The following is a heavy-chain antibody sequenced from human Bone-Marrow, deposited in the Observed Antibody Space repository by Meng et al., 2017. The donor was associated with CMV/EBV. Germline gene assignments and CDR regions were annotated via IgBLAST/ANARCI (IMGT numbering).Heavy chain of an antibody. Sequence: SVKVSCKASGYTFTDYYMHWVRQAPGQGLEWMGGIIPIFGTANYAQKFQGRVTITTDESTSTAYMELSSLRSEDTAVYYCAREGQYYYDSSGSFDYWGQGTLVTVSS. V-gene: IGHV1-69*05. CDR1: GYTFTDYY. CDR2: IIPIFGTA. D-gene: IGHD3-22*01. CDR3: AREGQYYYDSSGSFDY. J-gene: IGHJ4*01.